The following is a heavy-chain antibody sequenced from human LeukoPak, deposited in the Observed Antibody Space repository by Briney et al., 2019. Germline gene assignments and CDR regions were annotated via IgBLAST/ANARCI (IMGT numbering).Heavy chain of an antibody. CDR2: IYHNGNS. Sequence: PSETLSLTCSVFGDSFNEYYWNWVRQPPGKGLQWIGYIYHNGNSNYNPSLKGRLTISVDTAKNQFSLKLTSVTAADMAVYYCARDGGLQSHFDYWGQGALVTVSS. CDR3: ARDGGLQSHFDY. V-gene: IGHV4-59*01. CDR1: GDSFNEYY. D-gene: IGHD5-24*01. J-gene: IGHJ4*02.